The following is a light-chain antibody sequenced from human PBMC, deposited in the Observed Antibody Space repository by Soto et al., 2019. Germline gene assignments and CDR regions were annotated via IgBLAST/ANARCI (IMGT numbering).Light chain of an antibody. CDR1: SSDVGGYNY. V-gene: IGLV2-14*01. J-gene: IGLJ2*01. CDR3: SSYTSSSTLV. CDR2: DVS. Sequence: QSALTQPASVSGSPGQSITISCTGTSSDVGGYNYVSWYQQHPGKAPKLMIYDVSNRPSGVSNRFSGSKPGNTASLTISGLQAEDEADYYCSSYTSSSTLVFGGGTKSPS.